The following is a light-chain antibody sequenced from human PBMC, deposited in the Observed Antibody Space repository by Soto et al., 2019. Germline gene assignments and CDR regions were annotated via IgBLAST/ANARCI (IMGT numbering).Light chain of an antibody. CDR3: QQYNSYWYT. CDR2: AAS. J-gene: IGKJ2*01. V-gene: IGKV1-5*01. Sequence: DIQMTQSPSTLSASVGDRVTITSRASQNISSSLAWYQQKPGQAPKLLIYAASRLESGVPSSFSGSGSGTEFTLTINSLRPDDFATSYCQQYNSYWYTFGQGTKVDIK. CDR1: QNISSS.